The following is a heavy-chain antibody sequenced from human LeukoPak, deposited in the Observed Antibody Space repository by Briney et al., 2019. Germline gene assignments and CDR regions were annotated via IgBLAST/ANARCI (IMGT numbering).Heavy chain of an antibody. J-gene: IGHJ6*03. D-gene: IGHD3-22*01. V-gene: IGHV3-23*01. CDR2: ISGSGGST. CDR1: GFTFSSYG. Sequence: GGSLRLSCAASGFTFSSYGMSWVRQAPGKGLEWVSAISGSGGSTYYADSVKGRFTISRDNSKNTLYLQMNSLRAEDTAVYYCAKDPRRFYYDSSVDYYVALPREYYSYYYMDVWGKGTTVTISS. CDR3: AKDPRRFYYDSSVDYYVALPREYYSYYYMDV.